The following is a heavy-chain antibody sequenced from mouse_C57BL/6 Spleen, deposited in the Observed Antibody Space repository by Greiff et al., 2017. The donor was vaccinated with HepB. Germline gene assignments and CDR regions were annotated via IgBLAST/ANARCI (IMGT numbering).Heavy chain of an antibody. Sequence: EVKLVESGGGLVKPGGSLKLSCAASGFTFSSYAMSWVRQTPEKRLEWVATISDGGSYTYYPDNVKGRFTISRDNAKNNLYLQMSHLKSEDTAMYYCAREGQLGRYDYWGQGTTLTVSS. CDR2: ISDGGSYT. CDR1: GFTFSSYA. V-gene: IGHV5-4*01. CDR3: AREGQLGRYDY. J-gene: IGHJ2*01. D-gene: IGHD4-1*02.